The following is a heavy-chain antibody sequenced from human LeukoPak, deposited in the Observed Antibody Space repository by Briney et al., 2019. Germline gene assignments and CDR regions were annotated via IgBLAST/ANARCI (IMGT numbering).Heavy chain of an antibody. V-gene: IGHV4-34*01. J-gene: IGHJ4*02. D-gene: IGHD4-17*01. CDR2: INHSGST. CDR3: ARVNDYGDYEIDY. Sequence: SETLSLTCAVYGGSFSGYYWSWIRQPPGKGLEWIGEINHSGSTNYNPSLKSRVTISVDTSKNQFSLKLSSVTAADTAVYYCARVNDYGDYEIDYWGQGTLVTVSS. CDR1: GGSFSGYY.